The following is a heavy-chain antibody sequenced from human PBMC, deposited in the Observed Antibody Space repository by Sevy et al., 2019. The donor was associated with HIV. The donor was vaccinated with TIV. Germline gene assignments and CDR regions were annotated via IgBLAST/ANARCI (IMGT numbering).Heavy chain of an antibody. CDR2: IIPIFGTA. CDR1: GGTFSSYA. CDR3: AGGEEVAVAGTWYYYYGMDV. Sequence: ASVKVSCKASGGTFSSYAISWVRQAPGQGLEWMGVIIPIFGTANYAQKFQGRVTITADESTSTAYMELSSLRSEDTAVYYCAGGEEVAVAGTWYYYYGMDVWGQGTTVTVSS. D-gene: IGHD6-19*01. V-gene: IGHV1-69*13. J-gene: IGHJ6*02.